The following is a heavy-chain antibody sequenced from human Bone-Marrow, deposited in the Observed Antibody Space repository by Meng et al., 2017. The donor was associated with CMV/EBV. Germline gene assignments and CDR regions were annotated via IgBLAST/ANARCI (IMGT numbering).Heavy chain of an antibody. V-gene: IGHV1-46*01. D-gene: IGHD6-19*01. CDR2: INPSGGST. CDR3: ARAGVAVAGNYYYGMDV. CDR1: GYTFTSYY. Sequence: ASVKVSCKASGYTFTSYYMHWVRQAPGQGLEWMGIINPSGGSTSYAQKFQGRVTMTRDTSTSTVYMELSSLRSEDTAVYYCARAGVAVAGNYYYGMDVWRQGTTVTVSS. J-gene: IGHJ6*02.